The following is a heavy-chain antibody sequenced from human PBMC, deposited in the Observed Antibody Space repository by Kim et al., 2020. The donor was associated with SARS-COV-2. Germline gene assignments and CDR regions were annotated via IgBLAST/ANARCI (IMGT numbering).Heavy chain of an antibody. V-gene: IGHV1-2*06. J-gene: IGHJ3*02. CDR2: INPNSGGT. CDR3: ARSEITMIVVGAAFDI. CDR1: GYTFTGYY. D-gene: IGHD3-22*01. Sequence: ASVKVSCKASGYTFTGYYMHWVRQAPGQGLEWMGRINPNSGGTNYAQKFQGRVTMTRDTSINTAYMELSRLRSDDTAVYYCARSEITMIVVGAAFDIWGQGTMVTVSS.